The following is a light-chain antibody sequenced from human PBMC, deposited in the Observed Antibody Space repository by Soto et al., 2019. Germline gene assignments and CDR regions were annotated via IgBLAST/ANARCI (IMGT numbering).Light chain of an antibody. CDR2: YMS. V-gene: IGKV3-11*01. CDR3: HQRQSWPRT. CDR1: QYVGTR. Sequence: EIVLTQSPATLSSSPGETATLSCRASQYVGTRLAWYQHTPGQAPRLLIYYMSKRATGIPARFSGSGSGTDFTLTISSLAPEDFAIYYCHQRQSWPRTFGQGTK. J-gene: IGKJ1*01.